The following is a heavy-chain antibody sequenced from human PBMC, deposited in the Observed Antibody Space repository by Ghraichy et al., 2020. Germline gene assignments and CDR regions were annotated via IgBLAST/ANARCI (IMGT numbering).Heavy chain of an antibody. J-gene: IGHJ4*02. CDR1: GDSVSSNSAA. CDR3: AAYYFASGSHYRFVDY. D-gene: IGHD3-10*01. Sequence: SQTLSLTCAISGDSVSSNSAAWNWIRQSPSRGLEWLGRTYYRSKWYNDYVVSVKSRITINPDTSKNQFSLQLNSVTPEDTAVYYCAAYYFASGSHYRFVDYWGQGTLVTVSS. CDR2: TYYRSKWYN. V-gene: IGHV6-1*01.